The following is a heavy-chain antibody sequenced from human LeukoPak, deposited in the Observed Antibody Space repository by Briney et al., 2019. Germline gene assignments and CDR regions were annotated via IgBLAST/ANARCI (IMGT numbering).Heavy chain of an antibody. J-gene: IGHJ4*02. D-gene: IGHD6-13*01. Sequence: GGSLRLSCAAPGFTVSSNYMSWVRQAPGKGLEWLSVIYSGGSTYYADSVKGRFTISRDNSKNTVYLQVNSLRAEDTAVYYCARGSRIAAVLDCWGQGTLVTVSS. CDR2: IYSGGST. CDR1: GFTVSSNY. V-gene: IGHV3-53*01. CDR3: ARGSRIAAVLDC.